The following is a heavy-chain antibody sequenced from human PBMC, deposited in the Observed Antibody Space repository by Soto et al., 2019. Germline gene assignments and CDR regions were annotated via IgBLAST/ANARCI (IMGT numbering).Heavy chain of an antibody. CDR3: ARFVGYGGDDYYLDY. CDR2: ISRDGTNK. V-gene: IGHV3-30-3*01. D-gene: IGHD5-12*01. CDR1: GFTFSTYA. J-gene: IGHJ4*02. Sequence: QVQLVESGGGVVQPGRSLRLSCAASGFTFSTYAMHWVRQAPGKGLEWVAVISRDGTNKYHADSVKGRFTISRDNSKNTMYLQMNSLRAEDTAMYYCARFVGYGGDDYYLDYWGQGTLVTVSS.